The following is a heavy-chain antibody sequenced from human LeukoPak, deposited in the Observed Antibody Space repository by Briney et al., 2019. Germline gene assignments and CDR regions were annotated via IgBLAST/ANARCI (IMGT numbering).Heavy chain of an antibody. D-gene: IGHD1-26*01. CDR1: GFTFSSYA. CDR2: ISGSGGST. CDR3: AKSSGSYRRPYDY. J-gene: IGHJ4*02. V-gene: IGHV3-23*01. Sequence: GGSLRLSCAASGFTFSSYAMNWVRQAPGKGLEWVSAISGSGGSTYYADSVKSRFTISRDNSENTLSLQMNSLRADDTAVYYCAKSSGSYRRPYDYWGQGTLVTVSS.